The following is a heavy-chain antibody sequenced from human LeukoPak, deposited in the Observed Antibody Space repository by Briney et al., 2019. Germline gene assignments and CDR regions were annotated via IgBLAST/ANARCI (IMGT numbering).Heavy chain of an antibody. D-gene: IGHD3-10*01. Sequence: ASVKVSSKASGYTFTGYYMHWVRQAPGQGLEWMGWINPNSGGTNYAQKFQGRVTMTRDTSISTAYMELSRLRSDDTAVYYCARDQRGSGGLDYWGQGTLVTVSS. J-gene: IGHJ4*02. CDR1: GYTFTGYY. CDR2: INPNSGGT. CDR3: ARDQRGSGGLDY. V-gene: IGHV1-2*02.